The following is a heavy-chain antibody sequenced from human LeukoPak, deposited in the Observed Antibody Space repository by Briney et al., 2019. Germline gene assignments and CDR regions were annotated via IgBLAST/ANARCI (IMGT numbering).Heavy chain of an antibody. CDR3: AKASKGTIFGVVTRLYYYYGMDV. D-gene: IGHD3-3*01. CDR2: ISGSGGST. V-gene: IGHV3-23*01. CDR1: GFTFSSYA. J-gene: IGHJ6*02. Sequence: GGSLRLSCAASGFTFSSYAMHWVRQAPGKGLEWVSAISGSGGSTYYADSVKGRFTISRDNSKNTLYLQMNSLRAEDTAVYYCAKASKGTIFGVVTRLYYYYGMDVWGQGTTVTVSS.